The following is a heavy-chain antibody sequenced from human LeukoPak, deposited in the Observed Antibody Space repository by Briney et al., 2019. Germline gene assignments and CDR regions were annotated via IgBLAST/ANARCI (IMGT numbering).Heavy chain of an antibody. Sequence: PSETLAGTCAVYGGSFSGYYWSWIRQPPGKGLDWIGEINHSGSANYNPSLKSRVTISVDTSKNQFSLKLSSVTAADTAIYYCARGTDYYDSSGYLGNAFDIWGQGTMVTVSS. J-gene: IGHJ3*02. CDR1: GGSFSGYY. CDR3: ARGTDYYDSSGYLGNAFDI. V-gene: IGHV4-34*01. CDR2: INHSGSA. D-gene: IGHD3-22*01.